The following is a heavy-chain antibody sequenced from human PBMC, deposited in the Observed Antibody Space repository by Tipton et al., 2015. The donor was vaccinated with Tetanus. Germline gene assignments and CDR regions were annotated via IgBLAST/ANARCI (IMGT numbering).Heavy chain of an antibody. CDR3: ARRNYPYSFDY. V-gene: IGHV4-34*12. J-gene: IGHJ4*02. CDR1: GGSFSEYY. CDR2: IYGGNT. D-gene: IGHD5-24*01. Sequence: TLSLTCAVYGGSFSEYYWGWIRQPPGKGLEWIALIYGGNTYYDPSLKSRVGISLDTSKNQFSLKLTSVTAADTAIYYCARRNYPYSFDYWGQGILVTVSS.